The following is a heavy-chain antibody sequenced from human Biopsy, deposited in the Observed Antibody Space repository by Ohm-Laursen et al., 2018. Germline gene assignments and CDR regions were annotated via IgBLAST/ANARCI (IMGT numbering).Heavy chain of an antibody. CDR2: MLHSGHS. Sequence: SDTLSLTCTVSGDSIKNDAWSWIRQFPGKGLEWLGYMLHSGHSDYNPSLERRITLTIDASKNQILLNLSSVTAANTANYYCARHFESTANFDYWGQGALITVSS. CDR1: GDSIKNDA. D-gene: IGHD5/OR15-5a*01. V-gene: IGHV4-59*08. J-gene: IGHJ4*02. CDR3: ARHFESTANFDY.